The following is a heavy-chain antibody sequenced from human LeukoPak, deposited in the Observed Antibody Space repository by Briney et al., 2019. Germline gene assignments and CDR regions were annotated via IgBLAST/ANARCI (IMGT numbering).Heavy chain of an antibody. CDR3: ARCSSRRSASDY. J-gene: IGHJ4*02. Sequence: GGSLRLSCAASGFTFSSHWMIWVRQAPGKGLEWVANIRQDGTEIYYVDPVKGRFTISRDNAKNSLYLQMNSLRADDTAAYYCARCSSRRSASDYWGQGTLVTVSS. D-gene: IGHD3-10*02. CDR1: GFTFSSHW. V-gene: IGHV3-7*01. CDR2: IRQDGTEI.